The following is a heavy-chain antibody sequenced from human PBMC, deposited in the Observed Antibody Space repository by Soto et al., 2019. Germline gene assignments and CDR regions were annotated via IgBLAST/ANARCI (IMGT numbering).Heavy chain of an antibody. J-gene: IGHJ5*02. V-gene: IGHV1-69*13. CDR3: ARSRAAAAGTGWFDP. CDR1: GGTFSSYA. CDR2: IIPIFGTA. D-gene: IGHD6-13*01. Sequence: GASVKVSCTASGGTFSSYAISWVRQAPGQGLEWMGGIIPIFGTANYAQKFQGRVTITADESTSTAYMELSSLRSEDTAVYYCARSRAAAAGTGWFDPWGQGTLVTVSS.